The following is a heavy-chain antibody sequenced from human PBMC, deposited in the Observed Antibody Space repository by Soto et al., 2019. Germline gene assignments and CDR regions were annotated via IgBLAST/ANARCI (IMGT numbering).Heavy chain of an antibody. CDR2: IRGSGGSA. J-gene: IGHJ4*02. CDR3: ARESAVAGTFDY. V-gene: IGHV3-23*01. Sequence: EVQLLESGGGLVQPGGSLRLSCAASGFTFSSYAMSWVRQAPGKGLEWVSAIRGSGGSAYYADSVKGRFTIYRDNSKNTLYLQMNSLRAGDTAVYYCARESAVAGTFDYWGQGSLLTVSS. D-gene: IGHD6-19*01. CDR1: GFTFSSYA.